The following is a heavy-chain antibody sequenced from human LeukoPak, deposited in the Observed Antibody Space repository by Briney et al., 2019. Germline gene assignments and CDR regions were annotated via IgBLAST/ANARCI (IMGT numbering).Heavy chain of an antibody. Sequence: PSETLSLTCTVSGGSISSYYWSWIRQPPGKGLEWIGYIYYSGSTNYNPSLRSRVSVSVDTSKNQFSLNLSSVTAADTAVYYCARGQDYYGSGAQSNWFDPWGQGTLVTVSS. D-gene: IGHD3-10*01. CDR3: ARGQDYYGSGAQSNWFDP. CDR2: IYYSGST. V-gene: IGHV4-59*08. J-gene: IGHJ5*02. CDR1: GGSISSYY.